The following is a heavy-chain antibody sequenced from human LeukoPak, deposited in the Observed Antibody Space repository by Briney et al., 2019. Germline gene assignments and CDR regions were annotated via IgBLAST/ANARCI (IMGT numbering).Heavy chain of an antibody. CDR3: AKDGVSGWLYYVDY. D-gene: IGHD6-19*01. CDR2: ISDSGGST. Sequence: GGSLRLSCAASGFSFSSYAMSWVRQPPGKGLEWVSVISDSGGSTYCADSVKGRFTISRDNSKNTLYLQMNSLRAEDTAVYYCAKDGVSGWLYYVDYWGQGTLVTVSS. J-gene: IGHJ4*02. CDR1: GFSFSSYA. V-gene: IGHV3-23*01.